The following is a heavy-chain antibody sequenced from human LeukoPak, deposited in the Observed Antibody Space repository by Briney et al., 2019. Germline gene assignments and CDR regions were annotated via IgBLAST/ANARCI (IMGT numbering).Heavy chain of an antibody. CDR2: ISWDGGST. Sequence: GGSLRLSCAASGFTFDDYTMHWVRQAPGKGLEWVSLISWDGGSTYYADSVKARFTISRDNRKNSLYLQMNSLRTEDTALYYCAKDIGSGWFGNFDYWGQGTLVTVSS. CDR3: AKDIGSGWFGNFDY. D-gene: IGHD6-19*01. J-gene: IGHJ4*02. CDR1: GFTFDDYT. V-gene: IGHV3-43*01.